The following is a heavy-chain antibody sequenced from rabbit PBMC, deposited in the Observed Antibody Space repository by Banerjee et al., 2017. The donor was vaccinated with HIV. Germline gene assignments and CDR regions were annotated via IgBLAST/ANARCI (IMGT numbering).Heavy chain of an antibody. CDR2: IYAGSSGSA. CDR3: ARDSGYAGYGYALFNL. J-gene: IGHJ4*01. Sequence: QSLEESGGGLVKPEGSLTLTCKASGFDFSSNAICWVRQAPGKGLEWIGIIYAGSSGSAYYASWAKGRFTISKTSSTTVTLQMTSLTAADTATYFCARDSGYAGYGYALFNLWGPGTLVTVS. D-gene: IGHD6-1*01. CDR1: GFDFSSNA. V-gene: IGHV1S40*01.